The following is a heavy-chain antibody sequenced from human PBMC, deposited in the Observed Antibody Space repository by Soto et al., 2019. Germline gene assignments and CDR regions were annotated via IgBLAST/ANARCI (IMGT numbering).Heavy chain of an antibody. Sequence: QVPLVQSGAEVKKPGASVKVSCKASGYTFTSYGISWVRQAPGQGLEWMGWISAYNGNTNYAQKLQGRVTMTTVKSTSPAYMELRSLRSEDTAVYYCARYLDGRIVADDFDIRRQGTMVTVSS. CDR2: ISAYNGNT. CDR1: GYTFTSYG. CDR3: ARYLDGRIVADDFDI. V-gene: IGHV1-18*01. D-gene: IGHD2-15*01. J-gene: IGHJ3*02.